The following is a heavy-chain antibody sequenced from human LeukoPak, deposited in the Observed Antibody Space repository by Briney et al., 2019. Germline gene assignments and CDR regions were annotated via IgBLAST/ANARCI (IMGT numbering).Heavy chain of an antibody. CDR3: ASGGTKTVTTLVYGMDV. CDR1: GGSISSSSYY. V-gene: IGHV4-39*01. J-gene: IGHJ6*02. CDR2: IYYSGST. Sequence: PSETLSLTCTVSGGSISSSSYYWGWLRQPPGKGLEWIGSIYYSGSTYYNPSLKSRVTISVDTSKNKFSLKLSSVTAADTAVYYCASGGTKTVTTLVYGMDVWGQGTTVTVSS. D-gene: IGHD4-17*01.